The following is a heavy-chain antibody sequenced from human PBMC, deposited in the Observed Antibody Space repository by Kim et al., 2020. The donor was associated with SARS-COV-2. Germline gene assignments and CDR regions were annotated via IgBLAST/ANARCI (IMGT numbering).Heavy chain of an antibody. V-gene: IGHV3-15*01. Sequence: GGSLRLSCVASGFTFTDAWMSWVRQAPGKGLEWVARVTANGAGIIEYIAPVKGRFTISRDDAKNTVYLQMDSLKTEDTAVYYCAADVPAPLSQIDFWGQGTLVTVSS. CDR1: GFTFTDAW. J-gene: IGHJ4*02. CDR2: VTANGAGII. CDR3: AADVPAPLSQIDF.